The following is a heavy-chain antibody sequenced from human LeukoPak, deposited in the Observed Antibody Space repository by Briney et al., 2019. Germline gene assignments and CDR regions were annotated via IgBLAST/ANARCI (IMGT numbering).Heavy chain of an antibody. CDR3: ARDGENYYDNSGYLH. V-gene: IGHV1-2*02. J-gene: IGHJ4*02. CDR2: INPNSGGT. CDR1: GYTFTGYY. D-gene: IGHD3-22*01. Sequence: ASVKVSCKASGYTFTGYYMHWVRQSPGQGLEWMGWINPNSGGTNYAQKFQGRVTMTRDTSISTAYMELSRLRSDDTAVYYCARDGENYYDNSGYLHWGQGTLVTVSS.